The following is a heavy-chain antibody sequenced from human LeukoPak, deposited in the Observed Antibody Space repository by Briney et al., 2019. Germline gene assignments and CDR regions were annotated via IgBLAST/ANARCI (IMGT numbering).Heavy chain of an antibody. CDR3: ARARRGYSYGLGDY. CDR1: GGTFSSYA. Sequence: SVKVSCKASGGTFSSYAISWVRQAPGQGLEWRGGIIPIFGTANYAQKFQGRVTITADESTSTAYMELSSLRSEDTAVYYCARARRGYSYGLGDYWGQGTLVTVSS. D-gene: IGHD5-18*01. CDR2: IIPIFGTA. V-gene: IGHV1-69*13. J-gene: IGHJ4*02.